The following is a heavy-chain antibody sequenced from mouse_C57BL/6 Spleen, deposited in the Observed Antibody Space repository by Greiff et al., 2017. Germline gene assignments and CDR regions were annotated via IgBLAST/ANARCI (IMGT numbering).Heavy chain of an antibody. Sequence: VQLKQSGPELVKPGASVKISCKASGYTFTDYYMNWVKQSHGKSLEWIGDINPNNGGTSYNQKFKGKATLTVDKSSSTAYMELRSLTSEDSAVDYCARMGDYDGYYAMDYWGQGTSVTVSS. CDR3: ARMGDYDGYYAMDY. D-gene: IGHD2-4*01. V-gene: IGHV1-26*01. J-gene: IGHJ4*01. CDR2: INPNNGGT. CDR1: GYTFTDYY.